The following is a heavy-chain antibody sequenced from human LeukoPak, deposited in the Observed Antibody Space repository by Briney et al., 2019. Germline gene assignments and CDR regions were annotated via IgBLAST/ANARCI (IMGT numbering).Heavy chain of an antibody. CDR3: ARVSRDYGDLDS. CDR1: GFTFHNHA. V-gene: IGHV3-21*01. J-gene: IGHJ4*02. D-gene: IGHD4-17*01. Sequence: PGGSLRLSCAASGFTFHNHAMNWVRQAPGKGLEWVSSITYSSRYIYYADSVKGRFISSRDNTQNSLYLQMNSLRAGDTAVYYCARVSRDYGDLDSWGQGTLVTVSS. CDR2: ITYSSRYI.